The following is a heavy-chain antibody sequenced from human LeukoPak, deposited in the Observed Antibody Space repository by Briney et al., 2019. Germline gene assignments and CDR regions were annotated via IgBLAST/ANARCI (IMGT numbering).Heavy chain of an antibody. Sequence: ASVKVSCKTSGYTSIDYYMHWVRQAPGQGLEWMGWINPSSGRTSTAQKFQGRITMTRDTSITTFYMEVSWLTSDDTAIYYCARADRLDGSPYLIGPWGQGTLVSVSS. D-gene: IGHD1-26*01. CDR2: INPSSGRT. CDR3: ARADRLDGSPYLIGP. V-gene: IGHV1-2*02. CDR1: GYTSIDYY. J-gene: IGHJ5*02.